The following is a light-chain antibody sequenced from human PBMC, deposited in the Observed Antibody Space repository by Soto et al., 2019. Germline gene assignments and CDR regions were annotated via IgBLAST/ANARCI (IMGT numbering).Light chain of an antibody. J-gene: IGKJ1*01. CDR3: QQYNNWPRGT. Sequence: DIKMTQSPSTLSAYVGDRVTITCRASQSISNWLAWYQQKPGKAPHLLIHQASRLESGVPSRFSGSGSGTEFTLTISSLQPDDFAVYYCQQYNNWPRGTFGQGTKVDI. CDR1: QSISNW. CDR2: QAS. V-gene: IGKV1-5*03.